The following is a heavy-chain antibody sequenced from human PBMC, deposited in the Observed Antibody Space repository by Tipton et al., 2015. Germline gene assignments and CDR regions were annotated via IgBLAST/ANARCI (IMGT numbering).Heavy chain of an antibody. CDR2: IWYDGSNK. J-gene: IGHJ3*02. CDR1: GFTVISNY. V-gene: IGHV3-33*08. CDR3: ARDNRWVSDT. Sequence: SLRLSCAASGFTVISNYMSWVRQAPGKGLEWVAVIWYDGSNKYYADSAKGRFTISRDNSKKTLYLQMNSLRNEDTAVYYCARDNRWVSDTWGHGTMATVSS. D-gene: IGHD5-24*01.